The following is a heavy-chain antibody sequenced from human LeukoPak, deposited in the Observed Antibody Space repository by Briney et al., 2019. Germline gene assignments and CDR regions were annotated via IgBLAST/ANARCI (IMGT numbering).Heavy chain of an antibody. V-gene: IGHV3-23*01. CDR1: GFTFISHS. Sequence: PGGSLRLSCAASGFTFISHSMTWVRQAPGKGLDWVSAISGGGTNIYYADPVKGRFTISRDNSKNTLYLQMNSLRAEDTAVYYCAKNHLRYCSSTSCYPFDYWGQGTLVTVSS. J-gene: IGHJ4*02. CDR3: AKNHLRYCSSTSCYPFDY. D-gene: IGHD2-2*01. CDR2: ISGGGTNI.